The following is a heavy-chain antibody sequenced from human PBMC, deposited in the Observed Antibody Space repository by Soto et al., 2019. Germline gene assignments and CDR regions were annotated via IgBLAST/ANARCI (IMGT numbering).Heavy chain of an antibody. CDR2: ISSSSSYI. CDR1: GFTFSSYS. Sequence: EVQLVGSGGGLVKPGGSLSRSCAASGFTFSSYSMNWVRQAPGKGLVWVSSISSSSSYIYYADSVKGRFTISRDNAKNSLYLQLNSLRAEDTAVYYCARVGSGYDLGGNYYYGMDVWGQGTTVTVSS. V-gene: IGHV3-21*01. J-gene: IGHJ6*02. D-gene: IGHD5-12*01. CDR3: ARVGSGYDLGGNYYYGMDV.